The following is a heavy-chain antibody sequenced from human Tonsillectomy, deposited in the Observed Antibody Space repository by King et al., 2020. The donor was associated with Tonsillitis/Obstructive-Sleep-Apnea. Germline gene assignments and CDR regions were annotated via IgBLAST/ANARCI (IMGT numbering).Heavy chain of an antibody. CDR2: INPSGGST. V-gene: IGHV1-46*01. Sequence: QAQLVQSGAEVKKPGASVKVSCRASGYTFTSYYMHWVRQAPGQGLEWMGIINPSGGSTSYAQKFQGRVTMTRDTSTSTVYMELRSLRSEDTAVYYCASDLYYYSGSGYYSYPCFDIWGQGTMVTVSS. CDR1: GYTFTSYY. CDR3: ASDLYYYSGSGYYSYPCFDI. J-gene: IGHJ3*02. D-gene: IGHD3-22*01.